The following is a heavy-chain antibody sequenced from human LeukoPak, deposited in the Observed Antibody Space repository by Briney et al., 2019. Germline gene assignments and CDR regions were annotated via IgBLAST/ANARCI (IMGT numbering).Heavy chain of an antibody. CDR2: IYYSGVT. J-gene: IGHJ5*02. D-gene: IGHD4-17*01. CDR1: GASISSGDYY. V-gene: IGHV4-30-4*01. CDR3: ARDRGYGDYMQGWLDP. Sequence: SETLSLTCTVSGASISSGDYYWTWIRQSPGKGLEWIGCIYYSGVTYYNPYLESRLTISVDTSNNQFSLRLSSATAADTAIYYCARDRGYGDYMQGWLDPWGQGIQVTVSS.